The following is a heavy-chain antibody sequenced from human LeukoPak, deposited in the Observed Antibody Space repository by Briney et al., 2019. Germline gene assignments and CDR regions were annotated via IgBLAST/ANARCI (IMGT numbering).Heavy chain of an antibody. V-gene: IGHV1-18*01. CDR2: ISAYNGNT. D-gene: IGHD6-19*01. CDR3: ARVERDPEQWLVPFGDY. Sequence: ASVKASCKASGYTFTSYGISWVRQAPGQGLEWMGWISAYNGNTNYAQKLQGRVTMTTDTSTSTAYMELRSLRSDDTAVYYCARVERDPEQWLVPFGDYWGQGTLVTVSS. J-gene: IGHJ4*02. CDR1: GYTFTSYG.